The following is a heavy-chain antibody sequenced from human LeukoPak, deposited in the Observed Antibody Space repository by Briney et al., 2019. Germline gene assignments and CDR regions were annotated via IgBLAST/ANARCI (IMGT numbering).Heavy chain of an antibody. CDR2: ISYDGSNK. CDR3: AKDGIAVAGNYYFDY. J-gene: IGHJ4*02. CDR1: GFTFSSYG. D-gene: IGHD6-19*01. V-gene: IGHV3-30*18. Sequence: GGSLRLSCAASGFTFSSYGMHWVRQAPGKGLEWVAVISYDGSNKYYADSVKGRFTISRDNSKNTLYLQMNSLRAEDTAVYYCAKDGIAVAGNYYFDYWGQGTLVTVSS.